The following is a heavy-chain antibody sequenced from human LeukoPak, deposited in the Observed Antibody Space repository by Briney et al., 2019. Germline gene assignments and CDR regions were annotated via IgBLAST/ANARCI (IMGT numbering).Heavy chain of an antibody. Sequence: GGSLRLSCAASGFTVSSNYMSWVRQAPGKGLEWVSVIYSAVSTYYADSVKGRFTISRDNSKNTLYLQMNSLRAEGTAVYYCARDETYYYGSGSYYWGQGTLVTVSS. CDR1: GFTVSSNY. CDR2: IYSAVST. V-gene: IGHV3-53*01. CDR3: ARDETYYYGSGSYY. J-gene: IGHJ4*02. D-gene: IGHD3-10*01.